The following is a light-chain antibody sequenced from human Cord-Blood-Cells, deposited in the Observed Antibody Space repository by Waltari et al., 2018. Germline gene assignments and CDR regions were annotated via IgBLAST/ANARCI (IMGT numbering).Light chain of an antibody. CDR3: CSYAGSRV. J-gene: IGLJ3*02. V-gene: IGLV2-23*01. Sequence: QSALTQPASVSGSPGQSITISRTGTSSDVGSSNLVSWYQQHPGKAPKLMIYEGSKRPSGVSNRFSGSKSGNTASLTIAGLQAEDEADYYCCSYAGSRVFGGGTKLTVL. CDR1: SSDVGSSNL. CDR2: EGS.